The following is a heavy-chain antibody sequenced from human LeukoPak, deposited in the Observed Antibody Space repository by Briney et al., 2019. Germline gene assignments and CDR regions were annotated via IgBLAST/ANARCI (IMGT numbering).Heavy chain of an antibody. CDR1: GYTFIGYY. CDR3: ARDAQYYYDSSGYPGDY. D-gene: IGHD3-22*01. Sequence: ASVKVSCKASGYTFIGYYIHWVRQAPGQGLEWMGWINPNSGGTNYAQKFQGRVTMTRDTSISTAYMELSRLRSDDTAVYYCARDAQYYYDSSGYPGDYWGQGTLVTVSS. V-gene: IGHV1-2*02. J-gene: IGHJ4*02. CDR2: INPNSGGT.